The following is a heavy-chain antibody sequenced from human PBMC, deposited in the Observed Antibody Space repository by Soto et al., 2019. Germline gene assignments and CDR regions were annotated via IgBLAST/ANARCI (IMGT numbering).Heavy chain of an antibody. CDR3: ARIASTGRGWDV. J-gene: IGHJ6*02. D-gene: IGHD6-13*01. Sequence: EVQLVASGGGLVQPGGSLSLSCAASGFTFSNYWMSWVRQAPVKGLEWVGNIKQDGSEKNYVDFVEGRFTISRDNAENSLYLQVNSLRVEDTAVYYCARIASTGRGWDVWGQGTTVVVSS. CDR2: IKQDGSEK. CDR1: GFTFSNYW. V-gene: IGHV3-7*01.